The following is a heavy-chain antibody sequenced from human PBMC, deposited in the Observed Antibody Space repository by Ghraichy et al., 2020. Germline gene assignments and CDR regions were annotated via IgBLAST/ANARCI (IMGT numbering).Heavy chain of an antibody. CDR1: GGSISSGDYY. CDR2: ISYSGST. CDR3: ARVLVVPAANWFDP. Sequence: SETLSLTCTVSGGSISSGDYYWSWIRQHPGKGLEWIGYISYSGSTYYSPSLKSRVTISVDTSKNRFSLKLNSVTAADTAVYYCARVLVVPAANWFDPWGQGTRVTVSA. V-gene: IGHV4-31*03. D-gene: IGHD2-2*01. J-gene: IGHJ5*02.